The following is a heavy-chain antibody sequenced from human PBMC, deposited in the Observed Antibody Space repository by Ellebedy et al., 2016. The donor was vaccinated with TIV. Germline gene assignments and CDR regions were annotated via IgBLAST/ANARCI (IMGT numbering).Heavy chain of an antibody. CDR3: ARGGYGGHDSVDAFDI. Sequence: MPSETLSLTCTVSGGTIRSYYWSWIRQSPGKGLTWIGYIYYTGSTNYSPYLKSRVTMSLDTSKNQFSLKLRYVTAADTAVYYCARGGYGGHDSVDAFDIWGQGTMVTVSS. D-gene: IGHD5-12*01. J-gene: IGHJ3*02. CDR2: IYYTGST. CDR1: GGTIRSYY. V-gene: IGHV4-59*12.